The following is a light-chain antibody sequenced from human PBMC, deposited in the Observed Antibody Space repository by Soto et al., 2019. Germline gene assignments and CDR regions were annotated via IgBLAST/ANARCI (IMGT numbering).Light chain of an antibody. CDR1: SSDIGGYNF. CDR2: EVN. Sequence: QSVLTQPPSASGSPGQSVTISCTGTSSDIGGYNFVSWYQQHPGKAPKLMIDEVNKRPSGVPDRLSGSKSGNTASLTVSWLQAEDEADYYCSSYADTNNLVFGGGTQLTVL. J-gene: IGLJ2*01. CDR3: SSYADTNNLV. V-gene: IGLV2-8*01.